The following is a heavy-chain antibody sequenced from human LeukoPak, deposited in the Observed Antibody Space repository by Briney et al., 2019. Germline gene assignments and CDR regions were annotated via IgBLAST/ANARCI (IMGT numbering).Heavy chain of an antibody. CDR2: INPNSGGT. CDR1: GYTFTGYY. D-gene: IGHD2-21*02. V-gene: IGHV1-2*02. Sequence: GASVKVSCKASGYTFTGYYMHWVRQAPGQGLEWMGWINPNSGGTNYAQKSQGRVTMTRDTSISTAYMELSRLRSDDTAVYYCARAAISSRGASDYWGQGTLVTVSS. CDR3: ARAAISSRGASDY. J-gene: IGHJ4*02.